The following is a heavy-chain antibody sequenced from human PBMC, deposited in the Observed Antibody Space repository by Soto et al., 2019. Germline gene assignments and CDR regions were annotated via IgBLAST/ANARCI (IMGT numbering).Heavy chain of an antibody. CDR2: IYWDDDK. Sequence: QITLKESGPTLVKPTQTLTLTCTFSGFSLSTSGVGVGWIRQPPGKALEWLALIYWDDDKRYSPSLKSRLTITTATAKNQLVLTVTKMNPVDTATYYCAHTAPTCVTVSRHYCYAMDVWGQGTTVTVSS. CDR3: AHTAPTCVTVSRHYCYAMDV. D-gene: IGHD2-21*01. V-gene: IGHV2-5*02. J-gene: IGHJ6*02. CDR1: GFSLSTSGVG.